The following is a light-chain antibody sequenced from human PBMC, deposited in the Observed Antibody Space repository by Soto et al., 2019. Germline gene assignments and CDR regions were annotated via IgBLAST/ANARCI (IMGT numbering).Light chain of an antibody. V-gene: IGKV3-15*01. CDR2: GAS. CDR1: QSVSSN. Sequence: EIVMTQSPATLYVSPGERATLSCRASQSVSSNLDWYQQKPGQAPRLLIYGASTRTTGIPARFSGGGTGTEFTRTISSLQSEDVAVYYCQQYNKWPPRTFGEGTKVELK. CDR3: QQYNKWPPRT. J-gene: IGKJ1*01.